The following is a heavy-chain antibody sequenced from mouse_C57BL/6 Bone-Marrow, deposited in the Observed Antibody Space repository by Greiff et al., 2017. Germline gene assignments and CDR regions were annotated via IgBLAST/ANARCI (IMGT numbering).Heavy chain of an antibody. Sequence: QVQLQQSGPELVKPGASVKISCKASGYAFRSSWMNWVKQRPGKGLEWIGRIYPGDGDTNYNGKFKGKATLTADKSSSTAYMQLSSLTSEDSAVYFCARSSLITTVVAFDYWGQGTTLTVSS. D-gene: IGHD1-1*01. CDR3: ARSSLITTVVAFDY. J-gene: IGHJ2*01. V-gene: IGHV1-82*01. CDR1: GYAFRSSW. CDR2: IYPGDGDT.